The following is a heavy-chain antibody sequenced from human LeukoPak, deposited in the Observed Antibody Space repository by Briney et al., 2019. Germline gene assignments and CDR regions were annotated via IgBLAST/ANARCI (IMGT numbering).Heavy chain of an antibody. CDR3: ARVLRDCSGGSCYSFYYYYYYMDV. CDR1: GYSISSGYY. J-gene: IGHJ6*03. CDR2: IYHSGST. V-gene: IGHV4-38-2*02. Sequence: PSETLSLTCTVSGYSISSGYYWGWIRQPPGKGLEWIGSIYHSGSTYYNPSLKSRVAISVDTSKNQFSLKLSSVTAADTAVYYCARVLRDCSGGSCYSFYYYYYYMDVWGKGTTVTVSS. D-gene: IGHD2-15*01.